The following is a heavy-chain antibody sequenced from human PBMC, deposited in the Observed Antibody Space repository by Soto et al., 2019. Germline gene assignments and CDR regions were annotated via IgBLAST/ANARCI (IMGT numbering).Heavy chain of an antibody. CDR3: ARDRGGWSIPMA. CDR2: INHSGST. Sequence: PSETLSLTCAVYGGSFSGYYWSWIRQPPGKGLEWIGEINHSGSTNYNPSLKSRVTISVDTSKNQFSLKLSSVTAEDTAVYYCARDRGGWSIPMAWGQGTLVTVSS. D-gene: IGHD2-15*01. CDR1: GGSFSGYY. V-gene: IGHV4-34*01. J-gene: IGHJ4*02.